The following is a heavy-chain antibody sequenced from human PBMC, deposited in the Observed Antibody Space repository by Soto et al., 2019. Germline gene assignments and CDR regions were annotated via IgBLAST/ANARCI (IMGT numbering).Heavy chain of an antibody. D-gene: IGHD1-1*01. CDR2: IIPIFGTA. J-gene: IGHJ3*02. CDR1: GGTFSSYA. CDR3: ARDTTGTIGGPPYAFDI. Sequence: GASVKVSCTASGGTFSSYAISWVRQAPGQGLEWMGGIIPIFGTANYAQKFEGRVTITADKSTSTAYMELSSLRSEDTAVYYCARDTTGTIGGPPYAFDIWGQGTMVTVSS. V-gene: IGHV1-69*06.